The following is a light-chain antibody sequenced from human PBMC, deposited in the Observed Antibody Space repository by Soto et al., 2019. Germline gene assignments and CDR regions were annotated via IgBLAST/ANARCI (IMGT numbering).Light chain of an antibody. J-gene: IGKJ2*01. Sequence: EIVLTQSPGTLSLSPGERATLSCRASQSVSGIYLAWYQQKPGQAPRLLIYGASSRATSIPDRFSGSGSGTDFTLTISRLEPEDFAVYYCQQYGTSPPYTFGQGTKVEIK. CDR2: GAS. V-gene: IGKV3-20*01. CDR1: QSVSGIY. CDR3: QQYGTSPPYT.